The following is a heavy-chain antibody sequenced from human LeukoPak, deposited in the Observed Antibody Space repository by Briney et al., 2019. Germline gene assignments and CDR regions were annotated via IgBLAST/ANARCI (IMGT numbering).Heavy chain of an antibody. V-gene: IGHV3-7*03. CDR1: GFTFSGFW. Sequence: GGSLRLSCAVSGFTFSGFWMSWSRQAPGKGLEWVASINSDGSEGYYADSVKGRFTISRDNAKNSLYLQMNSLRVEDTAFYYCAKDNRRHYTSGPNPDSLHWGQGALVTVSS. D-gene: IGHD6-19*01. CDR2: INSDGSEG. CDR3: AKDNRRHYTSGPNPDSLH. J-gene: IGHJ4*02.